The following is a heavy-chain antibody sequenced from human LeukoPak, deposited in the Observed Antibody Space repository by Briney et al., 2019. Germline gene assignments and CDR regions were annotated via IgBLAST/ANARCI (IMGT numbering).Heavy chain of an antibody. V-gene: IGHV4-4*02. CDR3: ARGVRGYDSSAYYDY. CDR1: GGSISSSNW. Sequence: SGTLSLTCAVSGGSISSSNWWSWVRQPPGKGLEWIGEIYHSGSTNYNPSLKSRVTISVDKSKNQFSLKLSSVTAADTAVYYCARGVRGYDSSAYYDYWGQGTLSPSPQ. CDR2: IYHSGST. J-gene: IGHJ4*02. D-gene: IGHD3-22*01.